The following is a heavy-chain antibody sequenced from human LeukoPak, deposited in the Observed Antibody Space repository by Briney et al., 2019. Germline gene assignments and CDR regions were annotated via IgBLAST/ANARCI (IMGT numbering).Heavy chain of an antibody. CDR1: GGSISSSSYY. CDR2: IYYSGST. D-gene: IGHD5-12*01. CDR3: ARDKGYSGYENYYYYYMDV. Sequence: SETLSLTCTVSGGSISSSSYYWGWIRQPPGKGLEWIGSIYYSGSTYYNPSLKSRVTISVDTSKNQFSLKLSSVTAADTAVYYCARDKGYSGYENYYYYYMDVWGKGTTVTVSS. V-gene: IGHV4-39*07. J-gene: IGHJ6*03.